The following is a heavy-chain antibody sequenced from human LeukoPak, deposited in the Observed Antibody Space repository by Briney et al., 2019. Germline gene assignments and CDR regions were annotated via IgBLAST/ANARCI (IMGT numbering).Heavy chain of an antibody. CDR1: GYTLTELS. Sequence: ASVKVSCKVSGYTLTELSMHWVRQAPGKGLEWMGGFDPEDGETIYAQKFQGRVTMTEDTSTDTAYMELSSLRSEDTAVYYCATEETYGGSYYYYYMDVWGKGTTVTVSS. CDR2: FDPEDGET. J-gene: IGHJ6*03. D-gene: IGHD2-21*01. V-gene: IGHV1-24*01. CDR3: ATEETYGGSYYYYYMDV.